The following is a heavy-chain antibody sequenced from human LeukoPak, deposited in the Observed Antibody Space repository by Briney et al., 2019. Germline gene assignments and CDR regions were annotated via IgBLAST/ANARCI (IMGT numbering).Heavy chain of an antibody. V-gene: IGHV1-69*01. CDR3: ARDLGEQQLDGLYYFDY. Sequence: ASVKVSCKASGGTFSSYAISWVRQAPGQGLEWMGGIIPIFGTANYAQKFQGRVTITADESTSTVYMELSSLRSEDTAVYYCARDLGEQQLDGLYYFDYWGQGTLVTVSS. CDR1: GGTFSSYA. CDR2: IIPIFGTA. D-gene: IGHD6-13*01. J-gene: IGHJ4*02.